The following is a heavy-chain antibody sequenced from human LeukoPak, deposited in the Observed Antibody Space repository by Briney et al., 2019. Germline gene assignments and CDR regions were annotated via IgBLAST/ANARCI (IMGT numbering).Heavy chain of an antibody. CDR1: GGTFSSYA. D-gene: IGHD3-22*01. V-gene: IGHV1-69*13. CDR3: ARLEVITTEDAFDI. Sequence: SVKVSCKASGGTFSSYAISWVRQAPGQGLEWMGGIIPIFGTANYAQKFQGRVTITADESTSTAYMELSSLRSEDTAVYYCARLEVITTEDAFDIWGQGQWSPSPQ. J-gene: IGHJ3*02. CDR2: IIPIFGTA.